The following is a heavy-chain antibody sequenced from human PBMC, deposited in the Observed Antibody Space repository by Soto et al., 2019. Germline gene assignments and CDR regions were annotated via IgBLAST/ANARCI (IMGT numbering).Heavy chain of an antibody. D-gene: IGHD2-21*02. CDR3: ATLPPQIVVMTTEIHT. CDR2: VYHTGTT. J-gene: IGHJ5*02. CDR1: GTSISSTFW. V-gene: IGHV4-4*02. Sequence: SETLSLTCAVSGTSISSTFWWTGVRQPPGKGLEWIGEVYHTGTTKYNPSLKNRVTISVDKANNQFSLELRAVTAADTAVYYCATLPPQIVVMTTEIHTWGQGTLVTVSS.